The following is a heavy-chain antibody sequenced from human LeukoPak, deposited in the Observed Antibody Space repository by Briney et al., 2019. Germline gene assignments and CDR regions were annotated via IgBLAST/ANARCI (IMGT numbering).Heavy chain of an antibody. Sequence: PSETLSLTCAVYGGSFSGYYWSWIRQPPGKGLEWIGEINHSGSTNYNPSLKSRVTISVDTSKNQFSLKLSSVTAADTAVYYCARSSITYYYDSSGYPPDYWGQGTLVTVSS. D-gene: IGHD3-22*01. J-gene: IGHJ4*02. CDR1: GGSFSGYY. CDR2: INHSGST. V-gene: IGHV4-34*01. CDR3: ARSSITYYYDSSGYPPDY.